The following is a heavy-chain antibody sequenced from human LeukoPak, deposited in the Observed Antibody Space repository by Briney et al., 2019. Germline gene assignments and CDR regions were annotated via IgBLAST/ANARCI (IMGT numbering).Heavy chain of an antibody. CDR2: ISSSGNT. CDR1: GASISDYY. D-gene: IGHD3-10*01. J-gene: IGHJ4*02. V-gene: IGHV4-4*07. Sequence: PSETLSLTCTVSGASISDYYWSWIRQPAWKGLEWIGRISSSGNTNYNPSLKSRVTMSVDTSKNQFSLKPSSVTAADTAVYYCARDRGELYDYWGQGTLVTVSS. CDR3: ARDRGELYDY.